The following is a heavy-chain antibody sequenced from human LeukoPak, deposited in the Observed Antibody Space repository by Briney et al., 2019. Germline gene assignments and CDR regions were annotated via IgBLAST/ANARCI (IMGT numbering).Heavy chain of an antibody. V-gene: IGHV4-59*01. CDR1: GGSISSDY. CDR2: VYYSGTT. Sequence: SETLSLTCTVSGGSISSDYWSWVRQPPRQGLGWIWDVYYSGTTNYNSSLKSRVTISVDTSKNQFSLRLSSVTAADTALYYCARRLTTRSYYFDYWGQGTLVTVSS. D-gene: IGHD3-16*01. CDR3: ARRLTTRSYYFDY. J-gene: IGHJ4*02.